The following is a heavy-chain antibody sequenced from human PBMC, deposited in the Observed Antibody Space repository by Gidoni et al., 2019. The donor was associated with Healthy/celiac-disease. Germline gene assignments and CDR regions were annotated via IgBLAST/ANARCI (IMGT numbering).Heavy chain of an antibody. CDR1: GYTFTSYA. J-gene: IGHJ6*02. V-gene: IGHV1-3*01. CDR2: INAGNGNT. CDR3: ARELEVVEYYYYGMDV. D-gene: IGHD1-1*01. Sequence: QVQLVQSGAEVKKPGASVKVSCKASGYTFTSYAMHWVRQDPGQRLDWMGWINAGNGNTKDSQKFQGRVTITRDTSASTAYMELSSLRSEDTAVYYCARELEVVEYYYYGMDVWGQGTTVTVSS.